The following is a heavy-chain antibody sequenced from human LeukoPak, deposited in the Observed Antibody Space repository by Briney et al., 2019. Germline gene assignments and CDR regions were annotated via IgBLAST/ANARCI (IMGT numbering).Heavy chain of an antibody. D-gene: IGHD2-21*01. V-gene: IGHV4-59*08. CDR1: GGSISGDH. CDR3: ARLGDCGHDCYSHDY. CDR2: IYCNGDT. J-gene: IGHJ4*02. Sequence: SETLSLTCIVSGGSISGDHWGWARQPPGKGVEYISFIYCNGDTNYNPSLKSRVTMSVDTSKNQFSLKLSSVTAADTAVYYCARLGDCGHDCYSHDYWGQGTLVTVSS.